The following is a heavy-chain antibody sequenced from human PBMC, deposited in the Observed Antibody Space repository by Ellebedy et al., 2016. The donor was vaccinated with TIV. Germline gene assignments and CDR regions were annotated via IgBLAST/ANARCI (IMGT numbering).Heavy chain of an antibody. CDR1: GGSISSYY. J-gene: IGHJ3*02. V-gene: IGHV4-39*02. CDR3: VRESGWFQAFDI. D-gene: IGHD6-19*01. CDR2: IYYSGST. Sequence: MPSETLSLTCTVSGGSISSYYWGWIRQPPGKGLEWIGSIYYSGSTYYNPSLKSRVTISVDTSKNQFSLKLSSVTAADTAVYYCVRESGWFQAFDIWGQGTMVPSLQ.